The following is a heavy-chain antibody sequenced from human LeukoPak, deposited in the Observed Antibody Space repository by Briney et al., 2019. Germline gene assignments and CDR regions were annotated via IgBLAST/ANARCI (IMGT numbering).Heavy chain of an antibody. D-gene: IGHD2-2*01. CDR3: ATYCTSTSCFGY. V-gene: IGHV3-23*01. J-gene: IGHJ4*02. Sequence: GGSLRLSCGVSAFIFSNNALSWVRQAPGKGLEWVSAISGSGDSTYYADSVKGRFTISRDNSKNTLYLQMNSLRAEGTAVYYCATYCTSTSCFGYWGQGTLVTVSS. CDR1: AFIFSNNA. CDR2: ISGSGDST.